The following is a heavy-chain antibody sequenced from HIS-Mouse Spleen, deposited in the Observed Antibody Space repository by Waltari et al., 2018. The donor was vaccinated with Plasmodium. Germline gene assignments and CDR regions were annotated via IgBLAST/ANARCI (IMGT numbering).Heavy chain of an antibody. V-gene: IGHV3-30*18. Sequence: QVQLVESGGGVVQPGRSLRLSCAASGFTFRSHGMHWVRQAPGKGLELVAVISYDGSNKYYADSVKGRFTISRDNSKNTLYLQMNSLRAEDTAVYYCAKEVLGYYDFWSRPDYWGQGTLVTVSS. D-gene: IGHD3-3*01. CDR2: ISYDGSNK. J-gene: IGHJ4*02. CDR3: AKEVLGYYDFWSRPDY. CDR1: GFTFRSHG.